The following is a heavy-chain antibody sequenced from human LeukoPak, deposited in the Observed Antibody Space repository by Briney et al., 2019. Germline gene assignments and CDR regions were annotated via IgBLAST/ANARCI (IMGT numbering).Heavy chain of an antibody. V-gene: IGHV3-21*01. CDR3: ARPRAYDSSGYYQDAFAI. CDR1: GFTFSSYS. J-gene: IGHJ3*02. D-gene: IGHD3-22*01. CDR2: ISSSSTYI. Sequence: GGSLRLSCAASGFTFSSYSMNWVRQAPGKGLEWVSSISSSSTYIYYADPVKGRFTISRDNAKNSLYLQMNSLRAEDTAVYYCARPRAYDSSGYYQDAFAIWGRGTMVTVSS.